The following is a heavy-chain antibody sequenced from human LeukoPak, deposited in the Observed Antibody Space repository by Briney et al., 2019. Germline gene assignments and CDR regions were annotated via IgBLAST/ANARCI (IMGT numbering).Heavy chain of an antibody. J-gene: IGHJ4*02. D-gene: IGHD2-21*02. CDR2: INPSGGST. CDR3: VRGVGNVVVTTDPLDY. Sequence: GASVKVSCKASGYTSISYAINWVRQAPGQRLEWMGIINPSGGSTNYAQNFQGRVTMTRDTSTSTVYMELSSLRSEDTAVYYCVRGVGNVVVTTDPLDYWGQGTLVTVSS. V-gene: IGHV1-46*01. CDR1: GYTSISYA.